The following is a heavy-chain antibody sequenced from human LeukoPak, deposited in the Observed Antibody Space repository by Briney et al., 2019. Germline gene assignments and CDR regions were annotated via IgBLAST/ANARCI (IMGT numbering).Heavy chain of an antibody. CDR1: GGSINSSKW. D-gene: IGHD3-10*01. CDR2: IYHSGST. V-gene: IGHV4-4*02. CDR3: ARTTMVRGTYYMDV. J-gene: IGHJ6*03. Sequence: TSGTLSLTCDVPGGSINSSKWWSWVRQPPGKGLEWIGEIYHSGSTNYNPSLKSRVTISVDKSKNQFSLKLSSVTAADTAVYYCARTTMVRGTYYMDVWGKGTTVTVSS.